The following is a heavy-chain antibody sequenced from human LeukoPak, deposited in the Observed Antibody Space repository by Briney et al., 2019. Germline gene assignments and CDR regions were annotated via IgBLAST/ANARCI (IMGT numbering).Heavy chain of an antibody. V-gene: IGHV3-21*01. J-gene: IGHJ4*02. CDR3: ARDPLRYLRVGHYDY. Sequence: GSLRLSCAASGFTFSNSAMNWVRPVPGKGLEWGSSIDYDSSHIYYAASVRGRFTISRDNARNSVYLQMNSLRVEDTAVYYCARDPLRYLRVGHYDYWGQGTLVAVSS. CDR2: IDYDSSHI. D-gene: IGHD3-9*01. CDR1: GFTFSNSA.